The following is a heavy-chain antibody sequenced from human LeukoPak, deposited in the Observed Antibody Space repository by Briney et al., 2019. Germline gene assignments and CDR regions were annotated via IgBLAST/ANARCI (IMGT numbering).Heavy chain of an antibody. CDR1: GFTFSSYE. CDR2: ISSSGSTI. J-gene: IGHJ4*02. V-gene: IGHV3-48*03. Sequence: GGSLRLSCAASGFTFSSYEMNWVRQAPRKGLEWVSYISSSGSTIYYADSVKGRFTISRDNAKNSLYLQMNSLRAEDTAVYYCARGNRPALIDYWGQGTLVTVSS. CDR3: ARGNRPALIDY.